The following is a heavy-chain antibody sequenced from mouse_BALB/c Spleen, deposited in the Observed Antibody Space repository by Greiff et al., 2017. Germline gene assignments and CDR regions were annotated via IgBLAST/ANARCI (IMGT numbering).Heavy chain of an antibody. D-gene: IGHD1-1*01. CDR2: INPYNDGT. CDR1: GYTFTSYV. CDR3: ARGHGSSYFAY. V-gene: IGHV1-14*01. Sequence: EVQLQQSGPELVKPGASVKMSCKASGYTFTSYVMHWVKQKPGQGLEWIGYINPYNDGTKYNEKFKGKATLTSDKSSSTAYMELSSLTSEDSAVYYCARGHGSSYFAYWGQGTLVTVSA. J-gene: IGHJ3*01.